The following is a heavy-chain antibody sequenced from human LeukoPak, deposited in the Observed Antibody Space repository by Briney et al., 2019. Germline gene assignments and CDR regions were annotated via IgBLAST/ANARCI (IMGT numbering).Heavy chain of an antibody. D-gene: IGHD3-3*01. CDR3: ARDQGVLRFLETPYYFDY. V-gene: IGHV1-2*02. J-gene: IGHJ4*02. CDR2: INPNSGGT. CDR1: GYTFTDYY. Sequence: ASVKVSCKASGYTFTDYYIHWVRQAPGQGLEWMGWINPNSGGTNFAQKFQGRVTMTRDTSISTAYMELRSLRSDDTAVYYCARDQGVLRFLETPYYFDYWGQGTLVTVSS.